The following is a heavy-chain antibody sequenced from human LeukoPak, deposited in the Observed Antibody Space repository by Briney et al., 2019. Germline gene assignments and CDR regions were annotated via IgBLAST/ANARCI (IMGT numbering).Heavy chain of an antibody. Sequence: QTGGSLRLSCVASEFTFSAYGMSWVRQAPGKGLEWVANINGDGSDRYYMDSLKGRFTISRDNAKNSLYLQMNSLRVEDTAIYYCAIAYGLDVWGQGTTVTVSS. V-gene: IGHV3-7*03. J-gene: IGHJ6*02. CDR2: INGDGSDR. CDR1: EFTFSAYG. CDR3: AIAYGLDV.